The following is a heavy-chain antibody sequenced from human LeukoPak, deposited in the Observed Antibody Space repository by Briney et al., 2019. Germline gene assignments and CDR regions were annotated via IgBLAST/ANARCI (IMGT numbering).Heavy chain of an antibody. CDR1: GFTFSDYY. CDR3: ALAKAVVPAAIPWPFDY. V-gene: IGHV3-11*01. D-gene: IGHD2-2*02. Sequence: PGGSLRLSCAASGFTFSDYYMSWIRQAPGKGLEWVSYIGNSGGIIYYADSVKGRFTISRDNSKNTLYLQMNSLRAEDTAVYYCALAKAVVPAAIPWPFDYWGQGTLVTVSS. J-gene: IGHJ4*02. CDR2: IGNSGGII.